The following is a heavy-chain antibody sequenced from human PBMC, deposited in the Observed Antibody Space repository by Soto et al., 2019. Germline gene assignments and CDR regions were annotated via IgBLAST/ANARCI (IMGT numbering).Heavy chain of an antibody. Sequence: EVQLLESGGGLVQPGGSLRLSCAASGFTFSSYAMSWVRQAPGKGLEWVSVISGSGDSTYYADSVKGRFTLSRDNSKKTLYLQMNSLGAEDTAVYYCSRRTSGWYFDYWGQGTLVTVSS. CDR2: ISGSGDST. CDR1: GFTFSSYA. D-gene: IGHD6-19*01. V-gene: IGHV3-23*01. J-gene: IGHJ4*02. CDR3: SRRTSGWYFDY.